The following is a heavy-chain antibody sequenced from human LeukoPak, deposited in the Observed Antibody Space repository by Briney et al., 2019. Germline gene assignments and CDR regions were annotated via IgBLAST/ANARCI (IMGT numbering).Heavy chain of an antibody. V-gene: IGHV4-34*01. D-gene: IGHD3-10*01. CDR2: INHSGST. CDR3: ASTAAYGSGSG. CDR1: GGSFSGYY. Sequence: SETPSLTCAVYGGSFSGYYWSWIRQPPGKGLEWIGEINHSGSTNYNPSLKSRVTISVDTSKNQFPLKLSSVTAADTAVYYCASTAAYGSGSGWGQGTLVTVSS. J-gene: IGHJ4*02.